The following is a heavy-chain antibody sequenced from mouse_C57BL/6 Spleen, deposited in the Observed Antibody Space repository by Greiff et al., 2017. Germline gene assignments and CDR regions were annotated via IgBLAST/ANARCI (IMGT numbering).Heavy chain of an antibody. D-gene: IGHD3-2*02. J-gene: IGHJ4*01. CDR2: LYPGDGDT. V-gene: IGHV1-80*01. CDR1: GYAFSSYW. CDR3: ARSGLRPRDAMDY. Sequence: QVQLQQSGAELVKPGASVKISCKASGYAFSSYWMNWVKQRPGKGLEWIGQLYPGDGDTNYNGKFKGKATLTADKSSSTAYMQLSSLTSEDSAVYFCARSGLRPRDAMDYWGQGTSVTVSS.